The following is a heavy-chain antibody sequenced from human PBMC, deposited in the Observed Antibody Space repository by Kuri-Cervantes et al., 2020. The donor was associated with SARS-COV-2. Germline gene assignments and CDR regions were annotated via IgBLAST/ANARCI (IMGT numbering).Heavy chain of an antibody. CDR3: ARHGTSEGMASSIDY. D-gene: IGHD1-14*01. Sequence: GGSLRLSCKGSGYTFPRHWIDWVRQMPGKGLEWIGRIDPTDSYTNYSPSFQGHVTTSADKSINTAYLQWSSLKASDTAMYYCARHGTSEGMASSIDYWGQGTLVTVSS. CDR1: GYTFPRHW. J-gene: IGHJ4*02. V-gene: IGHV5-10-1*01. CDR2: IDPTDSYT.